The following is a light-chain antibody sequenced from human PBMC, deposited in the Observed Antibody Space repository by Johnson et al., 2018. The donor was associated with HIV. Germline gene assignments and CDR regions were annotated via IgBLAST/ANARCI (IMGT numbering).Light chain of an antibody. CDR2: END. CDR1: SS. V-gene: IGLV1-51*02. Sequence: QSVLTQPPSVSAAPGQKVTVSCSGSSSWYQQLPGTAPKLLIYENDKRPSGIPDRFSGSKSGTSATLAITGLQPGDAADYYCGTWHSSLSAGGVFGTGTKVTVL. CDR3: GTWHSSLSAGGV. J-gene: IGLJ1*01.